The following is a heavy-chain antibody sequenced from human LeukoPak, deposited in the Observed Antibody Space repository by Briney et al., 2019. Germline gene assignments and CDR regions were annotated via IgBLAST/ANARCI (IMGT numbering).Heavy chain of an antibody. CDR2: MNSNSGNT. D-gene: IGHD2-15*01. V-gene: IGHV1-8*01. CDR3: ARGDCSGGTCRYWVDY. CDR1: GYTFTSYD. Sequence: ASVKVSCKASGYTFTSYDINWVRQATGQGLEWMGWMNSNSGNTGCTRKFQGRVTMTMNTSISTAYMELSSLRSEDTAVYYCARGDCSGGTCRYWVDYWGQGALVTVSS. J-gene: IGHJ4*02.